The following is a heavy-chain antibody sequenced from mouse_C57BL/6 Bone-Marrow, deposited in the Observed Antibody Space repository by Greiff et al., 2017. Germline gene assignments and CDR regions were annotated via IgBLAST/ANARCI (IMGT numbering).Heavy chain of an antibody. D-gene: IGHD1-1*01. CDR2: IWGGGST. J-gene: IGHJ4*01. Sequence: VQLQQSGPGLVAPSQSLSITCPVSGFSLTSFGVDWVRQPPGKGLEWLGVIWGGGSTNYNSALMSRLSISKDNSKSQVFLKMNSLQTDDTAMYYCAKQIYYYGSSYGYAMDYRGQGTSVTVSS. CDR3: AKQIYYYGSSYGYAMDY. V-gene: IGHV2-9*01. CDR1: GFSLTSFG.